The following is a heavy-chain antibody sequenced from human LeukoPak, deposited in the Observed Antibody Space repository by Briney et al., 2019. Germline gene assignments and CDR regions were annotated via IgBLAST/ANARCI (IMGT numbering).Heavy chain of an antibody. CDR2: ISYDGSNK. J-gene: IGHJ4*02. V-gene: IGHV3-30-3*01. CDR1: GFTFSSYA. Sequence: PGRSLRLSCAASGFTFSSYAMHWVRQAPGKGLEWVAVISYDGSNKYYADSVKGRFTISRDNSKNTLYLQTNSLRAEDTAVYYCAKYSSSFGYWGQGTLVTVSS. CDR3: AKYSSSFGY. D-gene: IGHD6-6*01.